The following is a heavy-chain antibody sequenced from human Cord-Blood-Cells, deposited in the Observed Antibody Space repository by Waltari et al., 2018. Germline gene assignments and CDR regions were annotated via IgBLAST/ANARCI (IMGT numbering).Heavy chain of an antibody. CDR1: GGSISSGGYY. V-gene: IGHV4-31*03. CDR2: IYYSGST. J-gene: IGHJ4*02. CDR3: AREGVGGYAAFDY. D-gene: IGHD5-12*01. Sequence: QVQLQESGPGLVKPSQTLSLTCTVSGGSISSGGYYWSWIRQHPGKGLEWIGYIYYSGSTYYNPSLKIRVTISVDTPKNQFSLKLSSVTAADTAVYYCAREGVGGYAAFDYWGQGTLVTVSS.